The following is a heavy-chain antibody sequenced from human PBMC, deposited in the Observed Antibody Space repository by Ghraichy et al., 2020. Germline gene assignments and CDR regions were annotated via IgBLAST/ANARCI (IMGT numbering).Heavy chain of an antibody. Sequence: ESLNISCTVSGGSISSYYWSWIRQPPGKGLEWIGYIYYSGSTNYNPSLKSRVTISVDTSKNQFSLKLSSVTAADTAVYYCARHPPGIAVAGTGFDYWGQGTLVTVSS. V-gene: IGHV4-59*08. CDR2: IYYSGST. J-gene: IGHJ4*02. CDR1: GGSISSYY. CDR3: ARHPPGIAVAGTGFDY. D-gene: IGHD6-19*01.